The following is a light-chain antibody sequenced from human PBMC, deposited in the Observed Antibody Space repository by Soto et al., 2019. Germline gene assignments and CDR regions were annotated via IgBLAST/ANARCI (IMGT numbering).Light chain of an antibody. J-gene: IGKJ3*01. CDR1: PSVASSY. CDR3: QQYGSSPFT. CDR2: GAS. V-gene: IGKV3-20*01. Sequence: EIVLTQSPGTLSVSPGQRATLYCRASPSVASSYLAWYQHKPGQAPRLLIYGASSRATGIPDRFSGSGSGTDFTLTISRLEPEDFAVYYCQQYGSSPFTVGPGTKVDI.